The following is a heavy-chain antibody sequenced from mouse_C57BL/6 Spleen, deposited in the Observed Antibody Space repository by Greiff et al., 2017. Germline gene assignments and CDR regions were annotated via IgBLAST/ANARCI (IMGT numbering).Heavy chain of an antibody. V-gene: IGHV1-52*01. CDR1: GYTFTSYW. CDR3: ARRDDRSYYAMDY. D-gene: IGHD2-12*01. Sequence: QVQLQQPGAELVRPGSSVKLSCKASGYTFTSYWMHWVQQRPIQGLEWIGNIDPSDSETHYNQKFKDKATLTVDKSSSTAYMQLSILTSEDSAVYYGARRDDRSYYAMDYWGQGTSVTVSS. J-gene: IGHJ4*01. CDR2: IDPSDSET.